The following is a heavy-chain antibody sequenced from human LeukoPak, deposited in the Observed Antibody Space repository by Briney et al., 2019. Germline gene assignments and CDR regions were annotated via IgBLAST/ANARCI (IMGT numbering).Heavy chain of an antibody. CDR1: GGSISSYY. CDR3: ASIAVATRNFDY. CDR2: IYYSGST. J-gene: IGHJ4*02. V-gene: IGHV4-59*01. D-gene: IGHD6-19*01. Sequence: PSETLSLTCTVSGGSISSYYWSWIRQPPGKGLEWIGYIYYSGSTNYNPSLKSRVTISVDASKNQFSLKLSSVTAADTAVYYCASIAVATRNFDYWGQGTLVTVSS.